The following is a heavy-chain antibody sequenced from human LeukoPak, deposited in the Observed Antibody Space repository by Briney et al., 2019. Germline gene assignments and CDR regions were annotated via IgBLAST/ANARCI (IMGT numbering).Heavy chain of an antibody. Sequence: PGGSLGLSCAASGFTFSDYYMNWIRLAPGKGLEWVSCISSNGGTIYYADSVKGRFTISRDNAKNSLYLRMNSLRAEDTAVYYCARGHWGGSSSEYYFGMDVWGQGTTVTVSS. CDR3: ARGHWGGSSSEYYFGMDV. J-gene: IGHJ6*02. CDR2: ISSNGGTI. CDR1: GFTFSDYY. D-gene: IGHD2-15*01. V-gene: IGHV3-11*01.